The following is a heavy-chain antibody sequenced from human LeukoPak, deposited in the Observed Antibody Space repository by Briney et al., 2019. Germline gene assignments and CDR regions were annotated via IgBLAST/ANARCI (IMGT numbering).Heavy chain of an antibody. J-gene: IGHJ5*02. CDR3: ARDTPGETRGYCSGGSCPYNWFDP. CDR2: IIPILGIA. D-gene: IGHD2-15*01. Sequence: VASVKVSCKASGGTFSSYAISWVRQAPGQGLEWMGRIIPILGIANYAQKFQGRVTMTRDTSTSTVYMELSSLGSEDTAVYYCARDTPGETRGYCSGGSCPYNWFDPWGQGTLVTVSS. CDR1: GGTFSSYA. V-gene: IGHV1-69*04.